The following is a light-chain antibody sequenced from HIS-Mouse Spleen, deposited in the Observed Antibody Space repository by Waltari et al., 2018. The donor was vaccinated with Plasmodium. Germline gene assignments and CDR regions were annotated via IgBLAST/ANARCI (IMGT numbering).Light chain of an antibody. CDR2: EDS. V-gene: IGLV3-10*01. CDR3: YSTDSSGNHRV. J-gene: IGLJ3*02. Sequence: SYELTPPPSVSVSPGQTARITCSGDALQKKSAYWYQQKSGQAPVLVIYEDSKRPPGIPERFSGSSSGTMATLTISGAQVEDEADYYCYSTDSSGNHRVFGGGTKLTVL. CDR1: ALQKKS.